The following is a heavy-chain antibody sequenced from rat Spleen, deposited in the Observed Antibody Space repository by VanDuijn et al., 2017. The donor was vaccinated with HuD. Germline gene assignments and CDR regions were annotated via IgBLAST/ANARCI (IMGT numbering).Heavy chain of an antibody. CDR3: ARPLALNWFAY. J-gene: IGHJ3*01. V-gene: IGHV5S23*01. CDR2: ISPSGGST. D-gene: IGHD3-2*01. Sequence: EVQLVESGGGLVQPGRSLKLSCAASGFTFSDYAMAWVRQAPKKGLEWVASISPSGGSTYYRDSVKGRFTISRDNAKSTLYLQMDSLRSEDTATYFCARPLALNWFAYWGQGTLVTVSS. CDR1: GFTFSDYA.